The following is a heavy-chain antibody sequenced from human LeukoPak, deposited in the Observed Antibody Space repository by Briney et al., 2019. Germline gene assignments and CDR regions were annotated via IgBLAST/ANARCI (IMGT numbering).Heavy chain of an antibody. D-gene: IGHD3-10*01. CDR2: IQSKTDGGTT. J-gene: IGHJ4*02. CDR1: GFTSSNTW. CDR3: ATLTVRGVINI. V-gene: IGHV3-15*01. Sequence: GGSLRLSCAASGFTSSNTWMNWVRQAPGKGLEWVGRIQSKTDGGTTEYAAPVKGRFTISRDDSKTTLYLQMNSLKTEDTAVYYCATLTVRGVINIWGQGTLVTVSS.